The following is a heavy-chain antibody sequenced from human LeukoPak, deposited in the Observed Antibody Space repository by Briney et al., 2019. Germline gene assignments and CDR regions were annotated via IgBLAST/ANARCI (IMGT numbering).Heavy chain of an antibody. V-gene: IGHV3-7*01. CDR3: ARVHGITMIVALDY. D-gene: IGHD3-22*01. J-gene: IGHJ4*02. Sequence: GGSLRLSCAASGFTFSSYWMNWARQAPGKGLEWVANIKQDGSEKYYVDSVKGRFTISRDNAKNSLYLQMNSLRAEDTAVYYCARVHGITMIVALDYWGQGTLVTVSS. CDR1: GFTFSSYW. CDR2: IKQDGSEK.